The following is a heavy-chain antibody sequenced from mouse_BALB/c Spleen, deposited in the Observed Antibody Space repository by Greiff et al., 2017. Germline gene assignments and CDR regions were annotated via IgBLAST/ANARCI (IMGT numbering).Heavy chain of an antibody. J-gene: IGHJ2*01. D-gene: IGHD1-1*01. Sequence: QVQLQQPGAELVKPGASVKLSCKASGYTFTSYYMYWVKQRPGQGLEWIGGINPSNGGTNFNEKFKSKATLTVDKSSSTAYMQLSSPTSEDSAVYYCTRFTTVVGGFDYWGQGTTLTVSS. CDR2: INPSNGGT. CDR3: TRFTTVVGGFDY. CDR1: GYTFTSYY. V-gene: IGHV1S81*02.